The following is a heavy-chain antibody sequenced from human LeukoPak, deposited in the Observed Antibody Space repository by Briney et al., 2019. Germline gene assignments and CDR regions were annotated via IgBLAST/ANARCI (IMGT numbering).Heavy chain of an antibody. CDR3: ARDILGRIQVWLEN. CDR2: IIPILGIV. CDR1: GGTFSSYG. Sequence: SVKVSCKASGGTFSSYGVSWVRQAPGQGLEWMGRIIPILGIVNYAQKFQGRVTITADKSTSAAYMELSSLRSEDTAVYYCARDILGRIQVWLENWGQGTLVTVSS. V-gene: IGHV1-69*04. J-gene: IGHJ4*02. D-gene: IGHD5-18*01.